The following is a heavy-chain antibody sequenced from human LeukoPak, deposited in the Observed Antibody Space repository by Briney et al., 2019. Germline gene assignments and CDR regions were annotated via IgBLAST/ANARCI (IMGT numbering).Heavy chain of an antibody. V-gene: IGHV1-69*04. CDR2: TIPIRGMT. CDR1: GGTFGSYG. CDR3: ARGPYDGTFYFDS. Sequence: SVKVSCKISGGTFGSYGISWVRQAPGQGLEWMGRTIPIRGMTNYAQKFQGRVTITADTSTNTAYMELSSLTSEDTAVYFCARGPYDGTFYFDSWGQGTLVIVSS. J-gene: IGHJ4*02. D-gene: IGHD3-16*01.